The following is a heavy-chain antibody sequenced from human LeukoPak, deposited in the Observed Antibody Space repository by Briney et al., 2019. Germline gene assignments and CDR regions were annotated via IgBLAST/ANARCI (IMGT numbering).Heavy chain of an antibody. CDR2: ISDSGTYK. J-gene: IGHJ4*02. CDR1: GFTFSDYN. CDR3: ARRRYCTGGSCYSGLGY. Sequence: GGSLRLSCAASGFTFSDYNMNWVRQAPGKGLEWVSSISDSGTYKYYADSVKGRFTISRDDAKNSLHLQMDSLRAEDTAVYYCARRRYCTGGSCYSGLGYWGQGTLVTVSS. D-gene: IGHD2-15*01. V-gene: IGHV3-21*01.